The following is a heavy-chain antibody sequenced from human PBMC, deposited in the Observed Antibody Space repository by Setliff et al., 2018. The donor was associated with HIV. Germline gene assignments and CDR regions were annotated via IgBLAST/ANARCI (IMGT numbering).Heavy chain of an antibody. V-gene: IGHV4-30-4*01. CDR1: GASFVGDDH. CDR3: ARARSDWYNVRPYYFDL. J-gene: IGHJ4*02. CDR2: FMYTDIHYVNYLN. D-gene: IGHD6-19*01. Sequence: SQTLSLTCAVSGASFVGDDHWSWIRQTPERGLEWIAYFMYTDIHYVNYLNYRNPSLASRLSISVDKSKNQFSLTLSSVTAADTAVYYCARARSDWYNVRPYYFDLWGQGTPVTVSS.